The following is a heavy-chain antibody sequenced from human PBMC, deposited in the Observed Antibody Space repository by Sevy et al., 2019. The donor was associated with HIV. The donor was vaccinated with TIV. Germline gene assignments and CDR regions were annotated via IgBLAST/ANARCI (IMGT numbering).Heavy chain of an antibody. CDR1: GGSISSSSYY. V-gene: IGHV4-39*01. CDR3: ARHGDCSSTSCYLFDY. J-gene: IGHJ4*02. D-gene: IGHD2-2*01. CDR2: IYYSGST. Sequence: SETLSLTCTVSGGSISSSSYYWGWIRQPPGKGLEWIGCIYYSGSTYYNPSLKSRVTISVDTSKNQFSLKLSSVTAADTAVYYCARHGDCSSTSCYLFDYWGQRTLVTVSS.